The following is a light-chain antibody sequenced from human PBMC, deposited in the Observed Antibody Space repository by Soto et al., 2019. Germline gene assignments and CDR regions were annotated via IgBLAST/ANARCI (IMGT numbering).Light chain of an antibody. Sequence: AIQLTQSPSSLSASLGDRVTITCRASQGISSALAWYQQKPGKAPKLLIYDASSLESGVPSRFSGSGSGTEFTLTISSLQPDDFATYYCQQYNSYPLTFGGGTKVEIK. V-gene: IGKV1-13*02. CDR1: QGISSA. CDR2: DAS. CDR3: QQYNSYPLT. J-gene: IGKJ4*01.